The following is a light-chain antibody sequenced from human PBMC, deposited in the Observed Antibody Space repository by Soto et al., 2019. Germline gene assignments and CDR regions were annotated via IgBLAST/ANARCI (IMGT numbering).Light chain of an antibody. CDR3: QQYNSYPWT. Sequence: MIQYPYTLSSPVGRVAAITRRASQSISSWLAWYQQKPGKAPKLLIYDASSLESGVPSRFSGSGSGTEFTLTISSLQPDDFATYYCQQYNSYPWTFGQGTKV. CDR1: QSISSW. J-gene: IGKJ1*01. CDR2: DAS. V-gene: IGKV1-5*01.